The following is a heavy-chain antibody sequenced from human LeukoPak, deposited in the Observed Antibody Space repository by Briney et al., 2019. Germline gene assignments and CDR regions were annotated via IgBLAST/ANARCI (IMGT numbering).Heavy chain of an antibody. CDR2: IYYSGST. CDR3: ARGIAAYAP. J-gene: IGHJ5*02. V-gene: IGHV4-59*01. CDR1: GGSISTYY. D-gene: IGHD6-13*01. Sequence: SETLSLTCTVPGGSISTYYWSWIRPPPGKGLEWIGYIYYSGSTNYNPSLRSRVPISVDTSKNHFSLKLNSVTAADTAVYYCARGIAAYAPWGQGTLVTVSS.